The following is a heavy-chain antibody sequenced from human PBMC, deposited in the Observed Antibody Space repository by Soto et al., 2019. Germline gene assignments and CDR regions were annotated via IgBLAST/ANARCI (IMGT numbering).Heavy chain of an antibody. D-gene: IGHD3-22*01. J-gene: IGHJ6*02. CDR3: AGGDYYHSSGYYFSYYTMDV. V-gene: IGHV4-39*01. CDR2: VYYGGST. CDR1: GGSISSSSYY. Sequence: QLHLQESGPGLVKPSETLSLTCTVSGGSISSSSYYWGWIRQPPGKGLEWIGNVYYGGSTYYNPSLKRRVTISVETSKSQFSLKLSSVTAADTAVYYCAGGDYYHSSGYYFSYYTMDVWGQGTTVTVSS.